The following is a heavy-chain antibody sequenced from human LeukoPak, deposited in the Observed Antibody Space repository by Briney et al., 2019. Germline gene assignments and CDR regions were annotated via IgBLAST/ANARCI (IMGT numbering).Heavy chain of an antibody. CDR2: INPNSGGT. CDR1: GYTFTGYY. Sequence: ASVKASCKASGYTFTGYYMHWVRQAPGQGLEWMGWINPNSGGTNYAQKFQGRVTMTRDTSISTAYMELSRLRSDDTAVYYCARLRYDSSGYYFWGQGTLVTVSS. D-gene: IGHD3-22*01. J-gene: IGHJ4*02. CDR3: ARLRYDSSGYYF. V-gene: IGHV1-2*02.